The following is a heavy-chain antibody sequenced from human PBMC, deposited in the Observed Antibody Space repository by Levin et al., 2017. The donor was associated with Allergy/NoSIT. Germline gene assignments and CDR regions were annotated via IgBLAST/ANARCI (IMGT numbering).Heavy chain of an antibody. V-gene: IGHV1-8*01. CDR1: GYTFTSYD. D-gene: IGHD3-3*01. J-gene: IGHJ6*02. CDR3: ARGSWYDFWSGYPGPGGMDV. CDR2: MNPNSGNT. Sequence: GESLKISCKASGYTFTSYDINWVRQATGQGLEWMGWMNPNSGNTGYAQKFQGRVTMTRNTSISTAYMELSSLRSEDTAVYYCARGSWYDFWSGYPGPGGMDVWGQGTTVTVSS.